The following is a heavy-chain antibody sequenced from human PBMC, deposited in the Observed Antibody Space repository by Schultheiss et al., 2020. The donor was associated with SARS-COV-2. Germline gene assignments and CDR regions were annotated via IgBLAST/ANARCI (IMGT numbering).Heavy chain of an antibody. J-gene: IGHJ5*02. Sequence: GESLKISCKASGYTFTSYGISWVRQAPGQGLEWMGWISAYNGNTNYAQKLQGRVTMTRDTSISTAYMELSRLRSDDTAVYYCARLAGVNWFDPWGQGTLVTVSS. CDR3: ARLAGVNWFDP. CDR1: GYTFTSYG. V-gene: IGHV1-18*01. CDR2: ISAYNGNT. D-gene: IGHD7-27*01.